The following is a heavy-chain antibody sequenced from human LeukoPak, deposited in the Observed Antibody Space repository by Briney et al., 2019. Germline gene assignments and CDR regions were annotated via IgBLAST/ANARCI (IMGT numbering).Heavy chain of an antibody. Sequence: GASVKVSCKASGYTFTGYYIHWVRQAPGQGLEWMGGIIPIFGTANYAQKFQGRVTITADESTSTAYMELSSLRSEDTAVYYCARGGVGASYCYYYYGMDVWGQGTTVTVSS. CDR1: GYTFTGYY. CDR3: ARGGVGASYCYYYYGMDV. J-gene: IGHJ6*02. V-gene: IGHV1-69*13. D-gene: IGHD3-10*01. CDR2: IIPIFGTA.